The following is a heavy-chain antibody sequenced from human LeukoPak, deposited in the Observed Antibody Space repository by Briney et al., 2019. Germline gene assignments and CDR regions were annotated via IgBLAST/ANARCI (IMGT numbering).Heavy chain of an antibody. Sequence: GASVTVSCKASGGTFSSYAISWVRQAPGQGLEWMGGIIPIFGTANYAQKFQGRVTITTDESTSTAYMELSSLRSEDTAVYYCAGIAARRRYYYYYMDVWGKGTTVTVS. D-gene: IGHD6-6*01. CDR1: GGTFSSYA. V-gene: IGHV1-69*05. CDR3: AGIAARRRYYYYYMDV. CDR2: IIPIFGTA. J-gene: IGHJ6*03.